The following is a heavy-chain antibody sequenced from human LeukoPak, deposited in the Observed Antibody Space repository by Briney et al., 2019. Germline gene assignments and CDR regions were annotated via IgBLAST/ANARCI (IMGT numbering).Heavy chain of an antibody. V-gene: IGHV3-7*01. CDR3: AREGRELAYCSGSTCYSSGPIDS. Sequence: GGSLRLSCAASGFTFSSYWMSWVRQAPGKGLEWVATIKRDGSEKYYVDSVEGRFTISRDNAKNSLYLQMNSLRAEETAVYYCAREGRELAYCSGSTCYSSGPIDSWGQGTLVTVSS. CDR1: GFTFSSYW. J-gene: IGHJ4*02. D-gene: IGHD2-2*02. CDR2: IKRDGSEK.